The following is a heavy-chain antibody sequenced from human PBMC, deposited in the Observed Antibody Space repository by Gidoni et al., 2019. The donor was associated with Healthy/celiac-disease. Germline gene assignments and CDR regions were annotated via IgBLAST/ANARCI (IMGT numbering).Heavy chain of an antibody. V-gene: IGHV3-48*01. CDR1: GFTFSSYS. J-gene: IGHJ4*02. CDR2: ISSSSSTI. Sequence: EVQRVESGGGLVQPGGSLRLSCAASGFTFSSYSMNWVRQAPGKGLGWLSYISSSSSTIYYADSVKGRFTISRDKAKNSLYLQMNSLRAEDTAVYYCASRARDYWGQGTLVTVSS. CDR3: ASRARDY.